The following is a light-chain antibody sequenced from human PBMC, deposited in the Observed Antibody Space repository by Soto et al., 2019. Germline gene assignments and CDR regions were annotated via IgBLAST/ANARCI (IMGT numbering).Light chain of an antibody. Sequence: ELLLTQSPRTLSLSPGERATLSCRASQTVRNNYLAWYQQKPGQAPRLLIYDASSRATGIPDRFSGGGSGTDFTLTISRLEPEDFAVYYCQQFSSYPLTFGGGSKVDI. V-gene: IGKV3-20*01. CDR3: QQFSSYPLT. CDR1: QTVRNNY. CDR2: DAS. J-gene: IGKJ4*01.